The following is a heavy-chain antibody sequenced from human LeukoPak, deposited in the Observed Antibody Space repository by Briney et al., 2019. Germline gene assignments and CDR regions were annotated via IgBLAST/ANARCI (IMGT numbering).Heavy chain of an antibody. Sequence: GASVKVSCKVSGYRFTSYDMHWVRQAPGQGLEWMGIINPSGGSTSYAQRFQGRVAMTRDTSTTTVYMEVNSLTSEDTAVYFCARDGPTAAPFDYWGQGTLVTVSS. V-gene: IGHV1-46*01. CDR1: GYRFTSYD. J-gene: IGHJ4*02. CDR3: ARDGPTAAPFDY. CDR2: INPSGGST. D-gene: IGHD2-2*01.